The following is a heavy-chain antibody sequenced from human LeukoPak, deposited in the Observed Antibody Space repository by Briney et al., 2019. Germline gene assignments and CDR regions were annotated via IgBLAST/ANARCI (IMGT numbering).Heavy chain of an antibody. CDR2: ISGSGGST. CDR3: AKYYYDSSGYTYYFDY. V-gene: IGHV3-23*01. D-gene: IGHD3-22*01. J-gene: IGHJ4*02. Sequence: GGSLRLSCAASGFTFSRYAMSWVRQAPGKGLEWVSAISGSGGSTYYADSVKGRFTISRDNPKNTLYLQMNSLRAEDTAVYYCAKYYYDSSGYTYYFDYWGQGTLVTVSS. CDR1: GFTFSRYA.